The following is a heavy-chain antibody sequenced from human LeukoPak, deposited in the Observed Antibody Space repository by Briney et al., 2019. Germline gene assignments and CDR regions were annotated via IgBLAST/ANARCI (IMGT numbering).Heavy chain of an antibody. J-gene: IGHJ4*02. CDR3: AKDRGGGGVYTSPTPFDY. V-gene: IGHV3-30*18. D-gene: IGHD3-16*01. Sequence: PRRSLRLSCAASEFTFSNYGMHWVRQAPGKGLEWAAVISYDGRNKYYADSVKGRFTISRDNSKNTLYLQMSSLRAEDTAVYFCAKDRGGGGVYTSPTPFDYGAQGPRAPVSS. CDR2: ISYDGRNK. CDR1: EFTFSNYG.